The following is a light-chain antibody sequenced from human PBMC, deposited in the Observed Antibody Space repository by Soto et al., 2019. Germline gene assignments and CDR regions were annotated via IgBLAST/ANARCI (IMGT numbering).Light chain of an antibody. J-gene: IGKJ2*01. CDR3: QQYGTSPFT. V-gene: IGKV3-15*01. CDR2: VAS. CDR1: QNIRTN. Sequence: EIVMTQSPATLSVSPGERASLSCRASQNIRTNLVWYQLKPGQAPRLLIYVASTRAAGIPARFSGSGSGTEFTLTIDSLQSEDFAVYYCQQYGTSPFTFGQGTKVEI.